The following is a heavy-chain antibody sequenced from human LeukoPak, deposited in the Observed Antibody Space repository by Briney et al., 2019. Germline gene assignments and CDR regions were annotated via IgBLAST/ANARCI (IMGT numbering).Heavy chain of an antibody. V-gene: IGHV3-23*01. CDR1: GFTFSSYA. J-gene: IGHJ4*02. Sequence: GGSLRLSCAASGFTFSSYAMNWVRQAPGKGLEWVSTISGSGGSTYYADSVKGRFTISRDNAKNTLYLQMNSLRAEDTAVYYCAKGYGSGSYRLPSSFDYWGQGNLVTVSS. CDR2: ISGSGGST. CDR3: AKGYGSGSYRLPSSFDY. D-gene: IGHD3-10*01.